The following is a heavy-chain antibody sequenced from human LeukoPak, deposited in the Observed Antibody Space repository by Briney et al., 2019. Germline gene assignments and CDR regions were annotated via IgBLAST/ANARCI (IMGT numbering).Heavy chain of an antibody. CDR2: IYSGGST. CDR3: ARVKNSYFDY. Sequence: GGSLRLSCAASGFTVSFNYMTWVRQPPGKGLEWFSVIYSGGSTYYADSLKGRFTISRDNSKNTLYLQMNSLRAEDTAVYYCARVKNSYFDYWGQGTLVIVSS. J-gene: IGHJ4*02. D-gene: IGHD2/OR15-2a*01. V-gene: IGHV3-53*01. CDR1: GFTVSFNY.